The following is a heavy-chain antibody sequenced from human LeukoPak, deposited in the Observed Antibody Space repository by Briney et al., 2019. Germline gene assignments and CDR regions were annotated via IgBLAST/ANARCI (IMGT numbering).Heavy chain of an antibody. CDR1: GGSLSSGDYY. D-gene: IGHD3-9*01. Sequence: PSQTLSLTCTVSGGSLSSGDYYWSWIRQPPGKGLEWIGYIYYSGSTYYNPSLKSRVTISVDTSKNQFSLKLSSVTAADTAVYYGAREGLLRYFDWLSGYFDYWGQGTLVTVSS. J-gene: IGHJ4*02. CDR2: IYYSGST. V-gene: IGHV4-30-4*08. CDR3: AREGLLRYFDWLSGYFDY.